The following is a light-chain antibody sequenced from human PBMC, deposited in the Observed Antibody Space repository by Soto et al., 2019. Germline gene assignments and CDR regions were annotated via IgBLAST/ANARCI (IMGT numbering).Light chain of an antibody. Sequence: AIQLTQSPSSLSASVGDRVTITCRASQGIDSALAWYQQKPGKPPQLLIYDASTLESGVPSRFSGSGSGTDFTLTISSLRPEDFATYCCQQFTTYRLYSFGQGTKLEIK. J-gene: IGKJ2*03. CDR3: QQFTTYRLYS. CDR1: QGIDSA. V-gene: IGKV1-13*02. CDR2: DAS.